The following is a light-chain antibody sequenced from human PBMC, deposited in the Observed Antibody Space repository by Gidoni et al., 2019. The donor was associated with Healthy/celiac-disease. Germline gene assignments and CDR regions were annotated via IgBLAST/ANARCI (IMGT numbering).Light chain of an antibody. J-gene: IGKJ1*01. Sequence: EIVLRQSPGTLSLSPGERATLSCRASQSVSSSYLAWYQQKPGQAPRLLIYGASSRATGIPDRFSGSGSGTDSTLTISRLEPEDFAVYYCQQYGSSPQTFGQGTKVEIK. V-gene: IGKV3-20*01. CDR3: QQYGSSPQT. CDR1: QSVSSSY. CDR2: GAS.